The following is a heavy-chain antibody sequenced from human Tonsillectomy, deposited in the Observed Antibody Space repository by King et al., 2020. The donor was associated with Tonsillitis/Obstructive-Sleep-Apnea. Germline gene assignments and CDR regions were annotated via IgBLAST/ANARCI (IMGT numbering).Heavy chain of an antibody. CDR2: IYYDGTT. Sequence: QLQESGPGLVKPSETLSLTCTVSGGSVSSSDYYWGWIRQPPGKGLEWIGTIYYDGTTYYNPPLKSRVTISVAPSENQFSLNLNSVTATDTAVYYCARHSRDRSWGDYCYYMDVWGKGTTVTVSS. J-gene: IGHJ6*03. CDR3: ARHSRDRSWGDYCYYMDV. CDR1: GGSVSSSDYY. V-gene: IGHV4-39*01. D-gene: IGHD3-16*01.